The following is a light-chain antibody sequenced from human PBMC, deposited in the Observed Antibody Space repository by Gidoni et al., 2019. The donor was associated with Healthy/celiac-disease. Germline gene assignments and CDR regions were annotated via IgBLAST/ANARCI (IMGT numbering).Light chain of an antibody. V-gene: IGKV1-5*01. CDR1: QSISIW. J-gene: IGKJ1*01. CDR2: DAS. CDR3: QQYNSYSGT. Sequence: DIQMTQSPSTLSASVGDRVTITCRASQSISIWLAWYQQKPGKAPKLLIYDASSLESGVPSRFSGSGSGTEFTLTISSRQPDDFATYYCQQYNSYSGTFGQGTKVEIK.